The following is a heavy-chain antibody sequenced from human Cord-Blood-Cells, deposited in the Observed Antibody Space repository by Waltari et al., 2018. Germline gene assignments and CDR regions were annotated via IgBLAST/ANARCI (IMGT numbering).Heavy chain of an antibody. CDR3: AGSGYSSSWYDT. J-gene: IGHJ5*02. V-gene: IGHV4-34*01. CDR2: IKHSGST. Sequence: QVQLQQWGAGMLKPSETLSLTCAVPGGSFSGYYWRWIRQPPGKGLEWMGEIKHSGSTNYNPSLNSRVTISVDTSKNQFSLKLSSVTAADTAVYYCAGSGYSSSWYDTWGQGTLVTVSS. CDR1: GGSFSGYY. D-gene: IGHD6-13*01.